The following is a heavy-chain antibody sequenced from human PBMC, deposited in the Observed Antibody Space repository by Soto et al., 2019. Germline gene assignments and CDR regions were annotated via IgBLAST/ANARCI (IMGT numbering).Heavy chain of an antibody. CDR3: ARELSALGTIDF. CDR2: ISPYYDNK. CDR1: GYTFNIYG. D-gene: IGHD1-7*01. J-gene: IGHJ4*02. V-gene: IGHV1-18*01. Sequence: QVQLVQSEAEVKKPGASVKVSCKASGYTFNIYGISWVRQAPGQGLEWMGWISPYYDNKKYAQNFQGRVTMTTDTFTSTAYMELRSLRSDDTAVYYCARELSALGTIDFWGQGTLVTVSS.